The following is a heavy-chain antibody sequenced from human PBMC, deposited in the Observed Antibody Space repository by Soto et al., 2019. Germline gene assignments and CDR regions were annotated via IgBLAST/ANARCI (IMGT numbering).Heavy chain of an antibody. CDR3: AKALRYYYDSSGYSAQCHY. CDR1: GFTFSSYA. V-gene: IGHV3-23*01. Sequence: GGSLRLSCAASGFTFSSYAMSWVRQAPGKGLEWVSAISGSGGSTYYADSVKGRFTISRDNSKNTLYLQMNSLRAEDTAVYYCAKALRYYYDSSGYSAQCHYWGQGTLVTVSS. J-gene: IGHJ4*02. CDR2: ISGSGGST. D-gene: IGHD3-22*01.